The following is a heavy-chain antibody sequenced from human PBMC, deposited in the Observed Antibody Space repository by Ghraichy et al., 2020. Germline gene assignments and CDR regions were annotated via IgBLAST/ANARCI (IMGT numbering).Heavy chain of an antibody. CDR3: ARAAPTYYYDN. J-gene: IGHJ4*02. CDR1: GFTFSNYD. CDR2: ITSTSTTI. Sequence: GESLNISCAASGFTFSNYDMDWVRQAPGKGLEWISYITSTSTTIYYADSVRGRFTISRDNAKNSLYLQMNSLRVEDTAVYYCARAAPTYYYDNWGQGTLVTVSS. V-gene: IGHV3-48*01. D-gene: IGHD3-22*01.